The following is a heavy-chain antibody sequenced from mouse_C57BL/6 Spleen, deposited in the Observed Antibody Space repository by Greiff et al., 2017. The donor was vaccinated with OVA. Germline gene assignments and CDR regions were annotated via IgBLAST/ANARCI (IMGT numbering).Heavy chain of an antibody. CDR1: GYTFTSYW. CDR3: VPLLSFYAMDY. V-gene: IGHV1-50*01. Sequence: QVQLQQPGAELVKPGASVKLSCKASGYTFTSYWMQWVKQRPGQGLEWIGEIDPSDSYTNYNQKFKGKATLTVDTSSSTAYMQLSSLTSEDSAVYYCVPLLSFYAMDYWGQGTSVTVSS. D-gene: IGHD2-12*01. CDR2: IDPSDSYT. J-gene: IGHJ4*01.